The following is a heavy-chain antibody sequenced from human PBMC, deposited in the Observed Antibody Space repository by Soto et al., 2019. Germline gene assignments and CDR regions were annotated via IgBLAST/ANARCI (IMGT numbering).Heavy chain of an antibody. CDR3: ARVKWIQLTPPRYYYYGMDV. CDR2: IWYDGSNK. Sequence: QVQLVESGGGVVQPGRSLRLSCAASGFTFSSYGMHWVRQAPGKGLEWVAVIWYDGSNKYYADSVKGRFTISRDNSKNTLYLQMNSLRAEDTAVYYCARVKWIQLTPPRYYYYGMDVWGQGTTVTVSS. J-gene: IGHJ6*02. CDR1: GFTFSSYG. D-gene: IGHD5-18*01. V-gene: IGHV3-33*01.